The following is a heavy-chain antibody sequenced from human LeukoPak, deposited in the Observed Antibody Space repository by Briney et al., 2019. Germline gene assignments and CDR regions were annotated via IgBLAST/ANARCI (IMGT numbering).Heavy chain of an antibody. V-gene: IGHV4-34*01. CDR3: ARVYYYGMDV. CDR1: GGSFSGYY. J-gene: IGHJ6*02. CDR2: INHSGST. Sequence: SETLSLTCAVYGGSFSGYYWGWIRQPPGKGLEWIGEINHSGSTNYIPSLKSRVTISVDTSKNQFSLKLSSVTAADTAVYYCARVYYYGMDVWGQGTTVTVSS.